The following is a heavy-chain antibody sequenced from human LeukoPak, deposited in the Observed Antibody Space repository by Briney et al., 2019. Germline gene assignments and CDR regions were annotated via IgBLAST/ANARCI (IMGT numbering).Heavy chain of an antibody. V-gene: IGHV4-59*01. Sequence: SETLSLTCTVSGGSISSYYWSWIRQPPGKGLEWIGYIYYSGSTSYNPSLKSRVTISVDTSKNQFSLKLSSVTAADTAVYYCARDSEYLTNWFDPWGQGTLVTVSS. J-gene: IGHJ5*02. D-gene: IGHD2-2*01. CDR1: GGSISSYY. CDR3: ARDSEYLTNWFDP. CDR2: IYYSGST.